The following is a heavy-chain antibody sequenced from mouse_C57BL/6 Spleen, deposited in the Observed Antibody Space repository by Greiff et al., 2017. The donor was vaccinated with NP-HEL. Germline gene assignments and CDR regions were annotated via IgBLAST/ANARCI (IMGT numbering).Heavy chain of an antibody. CDR2: INPSNGGT. Sequence: VQLQQPGTELVKPGASVKLSCKASGYTFTSYWMHWVKQRPGQGLEWIGKINPSNGGTNYNEKFKSKATLTVDKSSSTAYMQLSSLTSEDSAVYDCAREKGGIDYAMDYWGQGTSVTVSS. CDR1: GYTFTSYW. CDR3: AREKGGIDYAMDY. V-gene: IGHV1-53*01. J-gene: IGHJ4*01.